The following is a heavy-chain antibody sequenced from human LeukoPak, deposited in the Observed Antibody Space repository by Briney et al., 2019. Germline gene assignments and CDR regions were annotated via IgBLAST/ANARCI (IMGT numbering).Heavy chain of an antibody. CDR3: ARDKSDFPFDS. V-gene: IGHV3-66*01. Sequence: PGGSLRLSCAASGLTVSSNYMSWVRQAPGQRLEWVSIIYRGGSTSYADSVKGRFTISRDNSKNTVYLQMNSLRAEDTAVYYCARDKSDFPFDSWGQGTLVTVSS. CDR2: IYRGGST. CDR1: GLTVSSNY. J-gene: IGHJ5*01. D-gene: IGHD3-3*01.